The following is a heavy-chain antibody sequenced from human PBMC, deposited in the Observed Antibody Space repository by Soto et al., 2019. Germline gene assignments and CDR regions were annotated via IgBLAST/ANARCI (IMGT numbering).Heavy chain of an antibody. Sequence: SETLSLTCAVSGYSISSSNWWGWIRQPPGKGLEWIGYIYYSGSTYYNPSLKSRVTMSVDTSKNQFSLKLSSVTAVDTAVYYCARIVNWNDVWFDYWGQGTLVTVSS. V-gene: IGHV4-28*01. CDR2: IYYSGST. D-gene: IGHD1-1*01. J-gene: IGHJ4*02. CDR1: GYSISSSNW. CDR3: ARIVNWNDVWFDY.